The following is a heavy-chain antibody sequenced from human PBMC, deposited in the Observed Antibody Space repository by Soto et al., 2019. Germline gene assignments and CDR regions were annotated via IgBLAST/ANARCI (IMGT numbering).Heavy chain of an antibody. CDR1: GFTFSSYA. D-gene: IGHD6-19*01. V-gene: IGHV3-30-3*01. CDR3: ARDTDGSGWYGFFDY. Sequence: PGGSLRLSCAASGFTFSSYAMHWVRQAPGKGLEWVAVISYDGSNKYCADSVKGRFTISRDNSKNTLYLQMNSLRAEDTAVYYCARDTDGSGWYGFFDYWGQGTLVTVSS. J-gene: IGHJ4*02. CDR2: ISYDGSNK.